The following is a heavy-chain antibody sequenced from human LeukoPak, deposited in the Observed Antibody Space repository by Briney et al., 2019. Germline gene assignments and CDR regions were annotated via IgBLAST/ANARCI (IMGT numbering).Heavy chain of an antibody. CDR3: ARDPMYNGGNSGAFDF. CDR2: ISGNGAT. CDR1: GFTFSDHF. J-gene: IGHJ3*01. Sequence: PGRSLRLSCAASGFTFSDHFMTWIRQAPGKGLEWISYISGNGATYYADSVKGRFTISRDNAQNSLWLQMNSLRAEDTAVYYCARDPMYNGGNSGAFDFWGQGTLVTVSS. D-gene: IGHD4-23*01. V-gene: IGHV3-11*01.